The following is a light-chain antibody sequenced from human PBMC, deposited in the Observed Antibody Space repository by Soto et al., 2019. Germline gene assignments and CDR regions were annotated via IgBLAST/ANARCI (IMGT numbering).Light chain of an antibody. J-gene: IGKJ1*01. CDR2: DAS. V-gene: IGKV1-8*01. Sequence: AIRMTQSPSALSASTGDRVTSTCRASQGISSYLAWYQQKPGKAPKLLIYDASSLESGVPSRFSGSGSGTEITLTISSLQPEDFATYYCQQSYSTAWTFGQGTKVDI. CDR1: QGISSY. CDR3: QQSYSTAWT.